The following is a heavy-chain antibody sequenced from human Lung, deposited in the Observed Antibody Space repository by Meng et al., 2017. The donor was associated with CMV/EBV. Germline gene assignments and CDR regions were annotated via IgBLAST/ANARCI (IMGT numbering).Heavy chain of an antibody. Sequence: GGSLRLSCEASGLSIGGNYMSWVRQAPGKGLVWVAVIYISERTYYADSVKGRFTISRDKSKNTIYLQMQSLAVEDTAVYYCARDRGCRGTTCHTSYFYGLDVWGQGTTVTGSS. J-gene: IGHJ6*02. CDR1: GLSIGGNY. CDR2: IYISERT. D-gene: IGHD3-22*01. V-gene: IGHV3-66*03. CDR3: ARDRGCRGTTCHTSYFYGLDV.